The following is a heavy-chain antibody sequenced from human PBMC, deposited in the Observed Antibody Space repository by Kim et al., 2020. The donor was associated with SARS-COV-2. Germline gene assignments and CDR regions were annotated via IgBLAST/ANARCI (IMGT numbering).Heavy chain of an antibody. D-gene: IGHD6-13*01. Sequence: YAVSVKSRITINPDTSKNQFSLQLNSVTPEDTAVYYCAREWVGSWYYFDYWGQGTLVTVSS. V-gene: IGHV6-1*01. J-gene: IGHJ4*02. CDR3: AREWVGSWYYFDY.